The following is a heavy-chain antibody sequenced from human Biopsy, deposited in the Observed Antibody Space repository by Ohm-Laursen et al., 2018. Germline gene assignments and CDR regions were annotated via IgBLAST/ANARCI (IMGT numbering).Heavy chain of an antibody. V-gene: IGHV4-59*01. Sequence: TLSLTYTVSGGSIGSFYWTWIRQPPGQGLEYIGYIYDRGSTANYNPSLESRVTMSADMPKNQFSLKLSSVTAADTAIYYCARGMRSSGWPYFDSWGQGTLVTVSS. J-gene: IGHJ4*02. D-gene: IGHD6-19*01. CDR3: ARGMRSSGWPYFDS. CDR2: IYDRGST. CDR1: GGSIGSFY.